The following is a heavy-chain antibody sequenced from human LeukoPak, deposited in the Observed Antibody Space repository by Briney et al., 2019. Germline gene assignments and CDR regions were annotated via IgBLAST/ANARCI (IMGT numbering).Heavy chain of an antibody. Sequence: SETLSLTCIVSGASLSSGSYYWGWIRPPPGKGLEYIRSIYQSGSAFYNPSLTSPVTISVDTSRNQFSLEVNSVTAADTAVYYCARDVYSSSYYFALDVWGQGTVVTVSS. CDR2: IYQSGSA. CDR3: ARDVYSSSYYFALDV. V-gene: IGHV4-39*07. J-gene: IGHJ3*01. CDR1: GASLSSGSYY. D-gene: IGHD6-13*01.